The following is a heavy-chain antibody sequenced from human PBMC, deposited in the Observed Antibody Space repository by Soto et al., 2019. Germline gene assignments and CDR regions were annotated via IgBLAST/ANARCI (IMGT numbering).Heavy chain of an antibody. J-gene: IGHJ6*02. CDR1: GFSLSTSGVG. V-gene: IGHV2-5*02. CDR2: IYWADDK. Sequence: QITLKESGPTLVKPTQTLTLTCTFSGFSLSTSGVGVGWIRQPPGKALEWLALIYWADDKRYSPSLKSRLTIPKQTSKLPVVLTMTNMDPVDTATYYCAHRRQSYYYYGIDVWGQGTTVTVSS. CDR3: AHRRQSYYYYGIDV.